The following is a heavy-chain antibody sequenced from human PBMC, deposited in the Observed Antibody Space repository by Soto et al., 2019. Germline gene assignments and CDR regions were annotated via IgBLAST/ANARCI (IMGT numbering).Heavy chain of an antibody. V-gene: IGHV1-18*01. J-gene: IGHJ6*02. CDR2: ISAYNGNT. Sequence: SVKVSCKASGYTFTSYGISWVRQAPGQGLEWMGWISAYNGNTNYAQKLQGRVTMTTDTSTSTAYMELRSLRSDDTAVYYCARDGADSSSWYYYYYGMDVWGQGTTVTVSS. CDR1: GYTFTSYG. D-gene: IGHD6-13*01. CDR3: ARDGADSSSWYYYYYGMDV.